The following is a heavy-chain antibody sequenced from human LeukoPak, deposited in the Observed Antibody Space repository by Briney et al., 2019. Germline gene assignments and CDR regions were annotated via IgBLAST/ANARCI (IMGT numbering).Heavy chain of an antibody. CDR1: GLIFSNYG. J-gene: IGHJ6*02. CDR2: ISDSGRTT. D-gene: IGHD3-22*01. CDR3: AKSGGVAYDSSGYYPGQYYYYYGMDV. Sequence: GGSLRLSCAASGLIFSNYGMSWVRQAPGKGLEWVSVISDSGRTTYYADSVKGRFTISRDNSKNTLYLQMNSLRAEDTAVYYCAKSGGVAYDSSGYYPGQYYYYYGMDVWGQGTTVTVSS. V-gene: IGHV3-23*01.